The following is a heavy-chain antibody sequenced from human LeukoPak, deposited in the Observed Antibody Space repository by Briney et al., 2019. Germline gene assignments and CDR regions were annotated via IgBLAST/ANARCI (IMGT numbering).Heavy chain of an antibody. Sequence: PSETLSLTCTVSGGSISSYYWSWVRQPAGKGLEWIGRIYTSGSTNYNPSLKSRVTISVHNSKIHFSLHLSSVTAADTAVYYCVLGYCSGGSCYLPTGPPNLVDYWGQGTLVTVSS. CDR1: GGSISSYY. J-gene: IGHJ4*02. D-gene: IGHD2-15*01. V-gene: IGHV4-4*07. CDR2: IYTSGST. CDR3: VLGYCSGGSCYLPTGPPNLVDY.